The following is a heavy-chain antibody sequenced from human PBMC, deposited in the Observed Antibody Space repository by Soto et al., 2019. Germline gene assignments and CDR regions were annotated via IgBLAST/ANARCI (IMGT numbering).Heavy chain of an antibody. J-gene: IGHJ5*02. CDR3: XXXXXXXXXXXXXXXP. V-gene: IGHV4-59*03. CDR2: IFYSGST. CDR1: GGSISNYY. Sequence: QVHLQESGPRLVKPSETLSLTCTVSGGSISNYYWSWIRQPPGRGLEWIGHIFYSGSTNYNPALKILVTLSVDTSKSQFSLKLSSVTAADTXVYXXXXXXXXXXXXXXXXXPXGQGTLVTVSS.